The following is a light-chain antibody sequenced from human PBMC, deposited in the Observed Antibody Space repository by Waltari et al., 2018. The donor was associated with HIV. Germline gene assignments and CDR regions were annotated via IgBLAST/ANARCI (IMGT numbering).Light chain of an antibody. CDR1: RSVLYPSNNKNN. CDR3: QQYYSIPRT. V-gene: IGKV4-1*01. J-gene: IGKJ1*01. CDR2: WAS. Sequence: DIVMTQSPDSLAVSLGERATIHCKSSRSVLYPSNNKNNLPWYQHKPGQPPKLLIYWASTRQSGVPDRFSGSGSGTDFTLAINNLQAEDVAVYYCQQYYSIPRTFGQGTKVEIK.